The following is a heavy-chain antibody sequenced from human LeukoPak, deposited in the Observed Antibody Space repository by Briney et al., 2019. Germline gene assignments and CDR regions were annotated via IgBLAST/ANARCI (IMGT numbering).Heavy chain of an antibody. Sequence: GGSLRLSCAASGFTFSDYYMSWIRQAPGKGLEWVSYISSSSSNRNYADSVKGRFTISRDNAKNSLYLQINSLRAEDTAVYYCARAQYYLDPWGQGTLVTVSS. CDR1: GFTFSDYY. D-gene: IGHD2/OR15-2a*01. CDR3: ARAQYYLDP. V-gene: IGHV3-11*06. J-gene: IGHJ5*02. CDR2: ISSSSSNR.